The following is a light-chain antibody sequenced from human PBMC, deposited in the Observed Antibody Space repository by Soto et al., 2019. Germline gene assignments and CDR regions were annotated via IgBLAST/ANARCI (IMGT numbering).Light chain of an antibody. J-gene: IGKJ2*01. CDR1: RSVAYF. V-gene: IGKV1-39*01. CDR3: QQSYSVPPT. Sequence: DIQLTQSPASLSASIGDRVTITCRASRSVAYFLNWYQHKPGKAPELLIYAASTLETGVPSRFSGTYSGTYFTLTSSNLQPEDFGTYFCQQSYSVPPTFGQGTKV. CDR2: AAS.